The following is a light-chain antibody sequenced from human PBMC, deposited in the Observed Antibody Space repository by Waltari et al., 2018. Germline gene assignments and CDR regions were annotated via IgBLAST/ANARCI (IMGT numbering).Light chain of an antibody. Sequence: SYELTQQPSVSVAPGQTANIICSGANLDYKYASGYQQKPGQYPVLVIYQDNRRPSGIPERFSGSSSGNTATLTISGTQAMDEADYYCQVWDSSTGVFGGGTKLTVL. CDR3: QVWDSSTGV. CDR1: NLDYKY. J-gene: IGLJ2*01. CDR2: QDN. V-gene: IGLV3-1*01.